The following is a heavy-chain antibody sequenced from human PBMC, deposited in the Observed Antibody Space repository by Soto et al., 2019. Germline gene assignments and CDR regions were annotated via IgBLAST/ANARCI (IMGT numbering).Heavy chain of an antibody. CDR1: GFIFSSYG. D-gene: IGHD2-2*01. CDR2: ITYDGSNA. CDR3: ARDRGYQLRLDYGIDV. J-gene: IGHJ6*02. Sequence: QVQLVESGGGVVQPGRSLRLSCEASGFIFSSYGMHWVRQAPGKGLEWVALITYDGSNADYADSVKGRFTISRDDSENTLYLQMNSLRSEDTALYYCARDRGYQLRLDYGIDVWGQGTTVNVSS. V-gene: IGHV3-30*03.